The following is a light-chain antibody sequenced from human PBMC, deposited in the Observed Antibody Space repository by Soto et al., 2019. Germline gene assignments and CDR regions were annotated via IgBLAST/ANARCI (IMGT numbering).Light chain of an antibody. CDR1: DVGSYNL. J-gene: IGLJ1*01. CDR2: EVT. V-gene: IGLV2-23*02. Sequence: QSALTQPASVSGSPGQSITISCTGSDVGSYNLVSWYQQHPGKAPKLMIYEVTKRPSGVSNRFSGSKSGNTASLTISGLQAEDESDYSSSSYAYTITLYVFRPGTMVPVL. CDR3: SSYAYTITLYV.